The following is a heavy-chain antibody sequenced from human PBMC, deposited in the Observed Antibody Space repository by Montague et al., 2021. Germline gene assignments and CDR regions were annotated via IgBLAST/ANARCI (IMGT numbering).Heavy chain of an antibody. CDR2: ITYTGNT. Sequence: SETLSLTCTVSGGSISGSHSYWGWIRQPPGKGLEWIGSITYTGNTYYNPSLKSRVTMSVDTSRNQFSLKLTSVTAADTAVYYCARLDIVLIYWGFDYWGQGTLVTVSS. J-gene: IGHJ4*02. CDR3: ARLDIVLIYWGFDY. D-gene: IGHD2-8*01. V-gene: IGHV4-39*01. CDR1: GGSISGSHSY.